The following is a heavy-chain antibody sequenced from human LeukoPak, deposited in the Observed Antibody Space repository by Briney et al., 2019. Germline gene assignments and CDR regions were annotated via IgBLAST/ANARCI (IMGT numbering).Heavy chain of an antibody. CDR2: INPNSGGT. V-gene: IGHV1-2*02. Sequence: ASVKVSCKASGYTFTGYYMHWVRQAPGQGLEWMGWINPNSGGTNYAQKFQGRVTMTRDTSISTAYMELSRLRSDDTAVYYCARDLGWGHGDVDWFDPWGQGTLDTISS. CDR3: ARDLGWGHGDVDWFDP. D-gene: IGHD4-17*01. CDR1: GYTFTGYY. J-gene: IGHJ5*02.